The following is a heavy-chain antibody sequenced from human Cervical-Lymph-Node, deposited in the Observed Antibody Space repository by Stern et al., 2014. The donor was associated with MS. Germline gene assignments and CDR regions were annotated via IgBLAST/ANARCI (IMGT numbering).Heavy chain of an antibody. CDR3: AHRTAGPFDY. V-gene: IGHV2-5*02. J-gene: IGHJ4*02. Sequence: QVRLRESGPALVKPTQTLTLTCTFSGFSLSTSGLGVGWLRQSQGEALEWLAYIYWDDQKRYSPSLKSRLTITKDTSKNQVVLTLTNVDPVDTATYYCAHRTAGPFDYWGQGTLVTVSS. CDR1: GFSLSTSGLG. CDR2: IYWDDQK.